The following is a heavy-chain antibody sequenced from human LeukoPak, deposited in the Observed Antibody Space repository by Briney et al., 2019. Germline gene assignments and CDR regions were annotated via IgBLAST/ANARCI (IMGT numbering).Heavy chain of an antibody. Sequence: PGMSLRLPCAASGFTFKDSWMYWVRQAPGKGLEWVSRINSDGRSTNYADSVKGRFTISRDNSKNTVYLQMNSLRAEDTALYYCATIGTGDYREDSWGQGTLVTVSS. CDR3: ATIGTGDYREDS. V-gene: IGHV3-74*01. J-gene: IGHJ4*02. D-gene: IGHD3/OR15-3a*01. CDR1: GFTFKDSW. CDR2: INSDGRST.